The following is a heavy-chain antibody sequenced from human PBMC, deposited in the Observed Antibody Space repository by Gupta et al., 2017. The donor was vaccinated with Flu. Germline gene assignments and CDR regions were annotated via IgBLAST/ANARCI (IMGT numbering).Heavy chain of an antibody. Sequence: AVYWVRHAPGQRLEYMGWINPENGYTKYSQRFQGRLTITLDTSANTVYMQLSGLTSEDTAVYYCARDHVLDSWGQGTLVTVSS. V-gene: IGHV1-3*01. CDR1: A. CDR3: ARDHVLDS. CDR2: INPENGYT. J-gene: IGHJ4*02.